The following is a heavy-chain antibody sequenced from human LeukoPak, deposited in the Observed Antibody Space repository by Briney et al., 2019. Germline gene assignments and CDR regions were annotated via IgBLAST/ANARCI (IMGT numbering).Heavy chain of an antibody. CDR1: GFTFSRYA. Sequence: PGGSLRLSCAASGFTFSRYAMHWVRQAPGKGLEWVSSISSSSSYIYYADSVKGRFTISRDNAKNSLYLQMNSLRAEDTAVYYCARDTGLLWFGELNNWFDPWGQGTLVTVSS. D-gene: IGHD3-10*01. V-gene: IGHV3-21*01. CDR2: ISSSSSYI. CDR3: ARDTGLLWFGELNNWFDP. J-gene: IGHJ5*02.